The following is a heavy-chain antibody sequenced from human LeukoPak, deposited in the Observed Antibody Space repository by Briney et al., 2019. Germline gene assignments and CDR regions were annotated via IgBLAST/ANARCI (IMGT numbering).Heavy chain of an antibody. D-gene: IGHD6-13*01. Sequence: GASVKVSCKASGYTFTGYYMHWVRQAPGQGLGWMGWINPNRGGANYAQEFQGRVTMTRDTSISTAYMELSRLRSDDTAVYYCARDGIAAAVPPYSYYGIDVWGQGTTVTVSS. CDR2: INPNRGGA. CDR1: GYTFTGYY. CDR3: ARDGIAAAVPPYSYYGIDV. J-gene: IGHJ6*02. V-gene: IGHV1-2*02.